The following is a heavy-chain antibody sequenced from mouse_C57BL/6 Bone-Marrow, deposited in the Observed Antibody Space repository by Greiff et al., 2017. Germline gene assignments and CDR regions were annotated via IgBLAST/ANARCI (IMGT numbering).Heavy chain of an antibody. Sequence: VQLQQPGAELVRPGSSVKLSCKASGYTFTSSWRHWVKQRPIQVLEWIGNFNPSDSETHYNQKFKDKATLTVDKSSSTAYMQLSSLTSEDSAVYYCASSAYWGQGTLVTVSA. CDR3: ASSAY. CDR2: FNPSDSET. J-gene: IGHJ3*01. V-gene: IGHV1-52*01. CDR1: GYTFTSSW.